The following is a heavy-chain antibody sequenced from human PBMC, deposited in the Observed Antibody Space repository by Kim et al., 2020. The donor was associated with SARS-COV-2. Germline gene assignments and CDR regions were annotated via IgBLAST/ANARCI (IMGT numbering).Heavy chain of an antibody. D-gene: IGHD3-10*01. J-gene: IGHJ4*02. CDR3: ASLLYRSGGYYFDY. V-gene: IGHV4-59*13. CDR2: IYYCGST. CDR1: GGSISSYY. Sequence: SETLSLTCTVSGGSISSYYLSWIRQPPGKGLEWIGYIYYCGSTNYNPSLKSRVTISVDTSKNQFSLKLSSVTAADTAVYYCASLLYRSGGYYFDYWGQGT.